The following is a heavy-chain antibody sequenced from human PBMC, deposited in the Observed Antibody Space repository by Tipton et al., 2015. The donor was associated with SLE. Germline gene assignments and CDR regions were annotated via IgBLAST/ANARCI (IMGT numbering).Heavy chain of an antibody. CDR1: GVSISSSRYYSS. J-gene: IGHJ4*02. D-gene: IGHD3-3*01. CDR2: ISSTGST. V-gene: IGHV4-61*02. Sequence: TLSLTCTVSGVSISSSRYYSSWSWIRQSAGKGLEWIGRISSTGSTNYNPSLKSRVTMSVDTSENQFSLRVTSVTAADSAMFYCASGTLEWSHEPDYWGQGTLVTVSS. CDR3: ASGTLEWSHEPDY.